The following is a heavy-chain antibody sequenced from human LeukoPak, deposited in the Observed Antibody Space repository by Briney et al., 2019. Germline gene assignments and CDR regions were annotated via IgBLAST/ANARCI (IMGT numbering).Heavy chain of an antibody. J-gene: IGHJ5*02. D-gene: IGHD5-12*01. V-gene: IGHV5-51*01. CDR2: IHPDDSNT. CDR3: ARHVSISDTSSRFDP. CDR1: GYSFSTYW. Sequence: GESLKISCKTSGYSFSTYWIGWVRQMPGKGLEWMGIIHPDDSNTRYSPSFQGQVTISVDKSISTACLHWSSLKASDTAMYYCARHVSISDTSSRFDPWGQGTLVTVSS.